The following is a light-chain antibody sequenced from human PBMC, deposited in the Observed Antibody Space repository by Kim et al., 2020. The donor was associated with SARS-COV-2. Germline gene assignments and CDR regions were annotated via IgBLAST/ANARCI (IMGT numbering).Light chain of an antibody. Sequence: EIVLTQSPATLSLSPGERATLSCRASQSVSSHFAWYQQKPGQAPRLLIYDTSNRATGIPAGFSGSGSGTDFTLTISSLEPEDFAVYYCQQRSTWPVFGGGTKVDIK. J-gene: IGKJ4*01. CDR1: QSVSSH. CDR2: DTS. CDR3: QQRSTWPV. V-gene: IGKV3-11*01.